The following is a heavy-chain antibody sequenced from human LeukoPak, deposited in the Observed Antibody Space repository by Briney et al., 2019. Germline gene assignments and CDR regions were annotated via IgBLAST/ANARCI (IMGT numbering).Heavy chain of an antibody. V-gene: IGHV3-49*04. CDR3: TSLISGWYTFDY. CDR1: GFTFGDYA. D-gene: IGHD6-19*01. J-gene: IGHJ4*02. CDR2: IRSKAYGGTT. Sequence: GCSLRLPYTASGFTFGDYAMSWVRQAPGKGLEWVGFIRSKAYGGTTEYAASVKGRFTISRDDSKSIAYLQMNSLKTEDTAVYYCTSLISGWYTFDYWGQGTLVTVSS.